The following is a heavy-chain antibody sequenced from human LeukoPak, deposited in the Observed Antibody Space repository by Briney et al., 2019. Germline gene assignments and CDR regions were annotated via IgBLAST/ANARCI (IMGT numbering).Heavy chain of an antibody. CDR1: GFTFSSYG. J-gene: IGHJ4*02. CDR2: IRYDGSNK. D-gene: IGHD3-22*01. V-gene: IGHV3-30*02. CDR3: ATSSGHPWGNGYFDY. Sequence: PGGSLRLSCAASGFTFSSYGMHWVRQAPGKGLEWVAFIRYDGSNKYYADSVKGRFTISRDNSKNTLYLQMNSLRAEDTAVYYCATSSGHPWGNGYFDYWGQGTLVTVSS.